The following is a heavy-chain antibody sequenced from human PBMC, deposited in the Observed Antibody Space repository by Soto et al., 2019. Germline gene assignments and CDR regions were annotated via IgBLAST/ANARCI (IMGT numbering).Heavy chain of an antibody. J-gene: IGHJ5*02. CDR1: GGSISSYY. CDR2: IYYSGST. D-gene: IGHD5-12*01. V-gene: IGHV4-59*08. Sequence: PSETLSLTCTVSGGSISSYYGSWIRQPPGKGLERIGYIYYSGSTNYNPSLKSRVTISVDTSKNQFSLNLSSVTAADTAMYYCARAGVATIYPGNNWFDPWGQGILVTVSS. CDR3: ARAGVATIYPGNNWFDP.